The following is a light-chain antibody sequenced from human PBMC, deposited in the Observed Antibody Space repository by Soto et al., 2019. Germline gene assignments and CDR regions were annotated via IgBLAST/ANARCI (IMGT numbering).Light chain of an antibody. CDR3: QQYANSPFT. V-gene: IGKV3-20*01. Sequence: EIVLTQSPGTLPLSPGERATLSCRASQSVSSNYLVWYQQKPGQAPRPLIYGASSRATGIPDRFSGSGSGPDFTLNISRLEPEDFAVYYCQQYANSPFTFGQGTKLVIK. CDR1: QSVSSNY. CDR2: GAS. J-gene: IGKJ2*01.